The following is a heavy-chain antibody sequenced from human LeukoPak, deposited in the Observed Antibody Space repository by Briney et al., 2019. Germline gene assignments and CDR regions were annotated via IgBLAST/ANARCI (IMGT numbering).Heavy chain of an antibody. CDR3: ARGAAAGTGGFDY. CDR2: IYYSGSI. CDR1: GGSISSYY. J-gene: IGHJ4*02. Sequence: PSETLSLTCTVSGGSISSYYWSWIRQPPGRGLEWIGYIYYSGSINYNPSLKSRVTISVDTSKNQFSLKLSSVTAADTAVYYCARGAAAGTGGFDYWGQGTLVTVSS. D-gene: IGHD6-13*01. V-gene: IGHV4-59*01.